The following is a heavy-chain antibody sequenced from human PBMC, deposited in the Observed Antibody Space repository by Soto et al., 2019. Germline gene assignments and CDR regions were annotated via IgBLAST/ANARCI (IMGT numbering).Heavy chain of an antibody. CDR1: GFTFSSYG. V-gene: IGHV3-33*01. J-gene: IGHJ5*02. Sequence: HPGGSLRLSCAASGFTFSSYGMHWVRQAPGKGLEWVAVIWYDGSNKYYADSVKGRFTISRDNSKNTLYLQMNSLRAEDTAVYYVFGYCSSTSCSVPWGQGTLVTV. D-gene: IGHD2-2*03. CDR3: FGYCSSTSCSVP. CDR2: IWYDGSNK.